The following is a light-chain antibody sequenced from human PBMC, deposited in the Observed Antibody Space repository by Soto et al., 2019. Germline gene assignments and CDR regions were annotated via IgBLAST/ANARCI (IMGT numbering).Light chain of an antibody. V-gene: IGKV1-5*01. J-gene: IGKJ1*01. CDR2: DAS. CDR1: QTISNW. CDR3: QHSGSSSWT. Sequence: DIQMTQSPSTLSASIGDRVTITCRASQTISNWLAWYQQKPGKAPKVLIHDASRLESGVPSRFSGSGSGTEFTLTINNLQPEDFATYYCQHSGSSSWTFGQGTKVDIK.